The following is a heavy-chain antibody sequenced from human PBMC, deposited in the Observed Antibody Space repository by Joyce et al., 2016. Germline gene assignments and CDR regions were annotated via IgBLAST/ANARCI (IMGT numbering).Heavy chain of an antibody. V-gene: IGHV4-39*01. CDR2: LHFNGDT. D-gene: IGHD2-8*01. Sequence: QLQLQESGTGLVQPSGTLSLTCTVSGHALSSNSYYWGWSRQPQGKGLEWVGTLHFNGDTYYNPSLKRRVTTSEDTSRNQFSLTLHSVSAADTAVYYCARRVVGVYYFDFWGQGALVTVSS. CDR1: GHALSSNSYY. J-gene: IGHJ4*02. CDR3: ARRVVGVYYFDF.